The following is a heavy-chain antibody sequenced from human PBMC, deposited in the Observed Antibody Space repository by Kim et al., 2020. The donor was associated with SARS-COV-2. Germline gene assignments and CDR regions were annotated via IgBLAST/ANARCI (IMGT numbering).Heavy chain of an antibody. CDR1: GFTFSSYW. CDR3: ARGVAAAGTSIDY. J-gene: IGHJ4*02. V-gene: IGHV3-7*03. CDR2: IKEDGSEK. Sequence: GGSLRLSCAASGFTFSSYWMCWVRLVPGKGLEWVANIKEDGSEKFFVDSVMGRFTISRDNARNSVYLQMNRLRPEDTALYFCARGVAAAGTSIDYWGQGTLVTVSS. D-gene: IGHD6-13*01.